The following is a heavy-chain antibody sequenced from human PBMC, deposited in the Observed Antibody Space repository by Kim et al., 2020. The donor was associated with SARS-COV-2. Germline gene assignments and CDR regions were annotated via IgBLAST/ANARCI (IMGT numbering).Heavy chain of an antibody. CDR1: GGSISSHY. Sequence: SETLSLTCTVSGGSISSHYWSWIRQPPGRGLELIGYIYYSGRGIYNPSLKSRVPISVDTSKNQFSLKLSSVTSADTAVYYCAREFLHAFDIWGQGTMVTVSS. J-gene: IGHJ3*02. V-gene: IGHV4-59*11. CDR3: AREFLHAFDI. CDR2: IYYSGRG.